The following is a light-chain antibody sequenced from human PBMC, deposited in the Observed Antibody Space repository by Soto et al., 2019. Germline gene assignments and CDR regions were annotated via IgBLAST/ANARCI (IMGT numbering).Light chain of an antibody. CDR3: QQSYSNPRT. Sequence: DIQMTQSPSSLSASVGDRVTITCRASQSISSYLNWYQQKPGKAPKLLIYAASSLQSGVPSRFSGSGSGTDVTLTISSLQPEDFETYYCQQSYSNPRTFGQGTRLEIK. CDR1: QSISSY. J-gene: IGKJ5*01. CDR2: AAS. V-gene: IGKV1-39*01.